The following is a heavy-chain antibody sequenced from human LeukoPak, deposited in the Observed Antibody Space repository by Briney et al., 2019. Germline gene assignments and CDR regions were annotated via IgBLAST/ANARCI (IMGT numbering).Heavy chain of an antibody. V-gene: IGHV5-51*01. Sequence: GESLKISCKGSGYSFTKNWIGWLGRMPGKGLEWRVIIIPGDSDTRYSPSFQGQVATSADKSVSTAYLQWSSLKASDTAMYYCARHVKDTSGYYYPDFDFWGQGTLVTVSS. J-gene: IGHJ4*02. D-gene: IGHD3-22*01. CDR3: ARHVKDTSGYYYPDFDF. CDR2: IIPGDSDT. CDR1: GYSFTKNW.